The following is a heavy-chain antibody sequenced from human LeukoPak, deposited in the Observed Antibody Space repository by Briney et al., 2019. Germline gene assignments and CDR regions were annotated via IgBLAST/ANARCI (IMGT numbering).Heavy chain of an antibody. Sequence: SETLSLTCAVYGGPFSGYYWSWIRQPPGKGLEWIGEINHSGSTNYNPSLKSRVTISVDTSKNQFSLKLSSVTAADTAVYYCARAGGDLAAAGIDYWGQGTLVTVSS. J-gene: IGHJ4*02. D-gene: IGHD6-13*01. V-gene: IGHV4-34*01. CDR2: INHSGST. CDR3: ARAGGDLAAAGIDY. CDR1: GGPFSGYY.